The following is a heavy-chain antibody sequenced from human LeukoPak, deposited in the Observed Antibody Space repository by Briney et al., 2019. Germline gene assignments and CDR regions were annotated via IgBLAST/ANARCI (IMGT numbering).Heavy chain of an antibody. D-gene: IGHD3-22*01. CDR1: GYTFTGYY. V-gene: IGHV1-2*02. Sequence: ASVNVSCKSSGYTFTGYYMHWVRQAPGQGLEWMGWINPNSGGTNYAQKLQGRVTMTTDTSTSTAYMELRSLRSDDTAVYYCARSPYYYDSSEETFDIWGQGTMVTVSS. CDR2: INPNSGGT. CDR3: ARSPYYYDSSEETFDI. J-gene: IGHJ3*02.